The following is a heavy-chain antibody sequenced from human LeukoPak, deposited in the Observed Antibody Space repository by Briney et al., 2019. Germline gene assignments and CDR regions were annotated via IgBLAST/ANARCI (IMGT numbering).Heavy chain of an antibody. CDR1: GGSISSGSYY. D-gene: IGHD3-22*01. Sequence: SETLSLTCTVSGGSISSGSYYWSWIRQPAGKGLEWIGRIYTSGSTNYNPSLKSRVTISVDTSKNQFSLKLSSVTAADTAVYYCARDLAIYDSSGYYLDYWGQGTLVTVSS. CDR2: IYTSGST. J-gene: IGHJ4*02. CDR3: ARDLAIYDSSGYYLDY. V-gene: IGHV4-61*02.